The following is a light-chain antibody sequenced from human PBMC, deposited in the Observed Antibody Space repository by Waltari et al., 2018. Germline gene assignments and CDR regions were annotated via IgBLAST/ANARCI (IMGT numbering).Light chain of an antibody. Sequence: EIVMTQSPATLSVSPGERATLSCRASQSVSSNLAWYQQKPGQAPRLLIYGASTRATGIPARFSGSGSGTHFTLTISSLQPEDFATYYCQQYHSYPRTFGQGTKVETK. CDR2: GAS. V-gene: IGKV3-15*01. CDR1: QSVSSN. J-gene: IGKJ1*01. CDR3: QQYHSYPRT.